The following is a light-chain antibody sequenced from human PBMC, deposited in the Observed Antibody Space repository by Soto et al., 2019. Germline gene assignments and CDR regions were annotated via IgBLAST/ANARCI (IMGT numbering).Light chain of an antibody. CDR2: DAS. V-gene: IGKV3-11*01. J-gene: IGKJ1*01. CDR1: QSVNNF. Sequence: EVVLTQSPATLSLSPGDRATLSCRASQSVNNFLAWYQQKPGQTPRLLIYDASKRATGIPGRFSGSGSGTDFTLTISSLQPEDFATYYCQQSYSTPPTFGQGTKVDIK. CDR3: QQSYSTPPT.